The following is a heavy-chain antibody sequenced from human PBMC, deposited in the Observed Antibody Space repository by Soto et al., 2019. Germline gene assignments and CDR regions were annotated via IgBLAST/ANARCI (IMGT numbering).Heavy chain of an antibody. V-gene: IGHV1-24*01. CDR3: ATGYYYDSTDKASYYYYGMDV. CDR2: FDPEDGET. Sequence: VXSVKVPYKVSGYSLTELSMRWVRQATGKGLEWMGGFDPEDGETIYAQKFQGRVTMTEDTSTDTAYVELSSLRSEDTAVYYCATGYYYDSTDKASYYYYGMDVWGQGTTVTVSS. J-gene: IGHJ6*02. CDR1: GYSLTELS. D-gene: IGHD3-22*01.